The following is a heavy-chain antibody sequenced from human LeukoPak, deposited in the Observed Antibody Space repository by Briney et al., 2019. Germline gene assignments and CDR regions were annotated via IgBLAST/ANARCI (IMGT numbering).Heavy chain of an antibody. Sequence: GGSLRLSCAASGFTFSSYSMSWVRQAPGKGLEWVANVSQDESQKYYVDSVKGRFTISKDNAKNSLNLQMSSPRAEDTGVYYCARANYDIRGQGTLVTVSS. D-gene: IGHD3-9*01. V-gene: IGHV3-7*01. CDR1: GFTFSSYS. CDR2: VSQDESQK. J-gene: IGHJ4*02. CDR3: ARANYDI.